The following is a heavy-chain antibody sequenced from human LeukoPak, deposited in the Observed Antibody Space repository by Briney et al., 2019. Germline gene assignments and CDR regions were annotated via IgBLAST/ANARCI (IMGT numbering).Heavy chain of an antibody. CDR1: GFTFSSYG. Sequence: QTGGSLRLSCAASGFTFSSYGMHWVRQAPGKGLEWVAVIWYDGSNKYYADSVKGRFTISRDNAKSSVYLQMNSLRAEDTAVYYCARTYYHGSTAYSHDAFDLWGQGTKVTVSS. D-gene: IGHD3-22*01. J-gene: IGHJ3*01. CDR2: IWYDGSNK. V-gene: IGHV3-33*03. CDR3: ARTYYHGSTAYSHDAFDL.